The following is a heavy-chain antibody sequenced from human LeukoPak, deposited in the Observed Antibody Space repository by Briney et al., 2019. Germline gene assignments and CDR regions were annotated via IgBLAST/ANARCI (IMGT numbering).Heavy chain of an antibody. Sequence: RGGSMRLSCAASGFTFSGSAMHWVRQASGKGLEWVGRIRSKANSYATAYAASVKGRFTISRDDSKNTAYLQMNSLKTEDTAVYYCTRDYGDYGFDYWGQGTLVTVSS. CDR1: GFTFSGSA. CDR3: TRDYGDYGFDY. CDR2: IRSKANSYAT. D-gene: IGHD4-17*01. V-gene: IGHV3-73*01. J-gene: IGHJ4*02.